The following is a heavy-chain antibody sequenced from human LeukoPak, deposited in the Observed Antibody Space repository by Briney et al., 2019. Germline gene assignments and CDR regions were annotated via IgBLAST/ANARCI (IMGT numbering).Heavy chain of an antibody. CDR3: ARDLGSGILNY. CDR2: IYPNSGGT. CDR1: GYTFTGYY. J-gene: IGHJ4*02. Sequence: ASVKVSCKASGYTFTGYYMHWVRQAPGQGLEWMGWIYPNSGGTTYAQKFQGRVTMTRDTSISTAYMELSRLRSDDTAVYYCARDLGSGILNYWGQGTLVTVSS. V-gene: IGHV1-2*02. D-gene: IGHD3-10*01.